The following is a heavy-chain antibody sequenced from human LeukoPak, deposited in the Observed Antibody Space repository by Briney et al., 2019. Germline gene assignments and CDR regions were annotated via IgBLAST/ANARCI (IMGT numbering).Heavy chain of an antibody. CDR3: ARGGFGSGSYYNGGIDYYYYGMDV. CDR1: GYTFTSYY. D-gene: IGHD3-10*01. CDR2: INPSGGST. Sequence: ASVKVSCKASGYTFTSYYMHWVRQAPGQGLEWMGIINPSGGSTSYAQKFQGRVTMTRDTSTSTVYMELSSLRSEDTAVYYCARGGFGSGSYYNGGIDYYYYGMDVWGQGTTVTVSS. V-gene: IGHV1-46*01. J-gene: IGHJ6*02.